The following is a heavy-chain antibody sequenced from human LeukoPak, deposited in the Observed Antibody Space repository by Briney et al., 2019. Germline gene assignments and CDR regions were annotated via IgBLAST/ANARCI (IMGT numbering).Heavy chain of an antibody. D-gene: IGHD2-2*01. V-gene: IGHV4-34*01. Sequence: PSETLSLTCDVSGGSFNDYYWSWIRQPPGKGLEWIGEIRHSGSTNYNPSLKSRVTMSVDTSKNQFSLHLNSVTPEDTAVYYCARRLTQYDCFDPWGQGILVTVSS. CDR2: IRHSGST. CDR3: ARRLTQYDCFDP. CDR1: GGSFNDYY. J-gene: IGHJ5*02.